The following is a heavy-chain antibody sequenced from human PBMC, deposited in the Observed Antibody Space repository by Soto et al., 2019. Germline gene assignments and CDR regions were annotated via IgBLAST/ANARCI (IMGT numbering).Heavy chain of an antibody. CDR3: AKRRGAGGHFDY. Sequence: PGGSLRLSCAASGFTFTSYAMGWARQAPGKGLEWVSVVSSGGSTYYADSVTGRFTVSRDNSKNTLSLQMNSLRAEDTAVYYCAKRRGAGGHFDYWGQGALVTVSS. CDR2: VSSGGST. J-gene: IGHJ4*02. CDR1: GFTFTSYA. V-gene: IGHV3-23*01. D-gene: IGHD2-15*01.